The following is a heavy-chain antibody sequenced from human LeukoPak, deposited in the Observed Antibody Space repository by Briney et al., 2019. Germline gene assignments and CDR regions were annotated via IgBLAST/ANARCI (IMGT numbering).Heavy chain of an antibody. V-gene: IGHV4-39*07. J-gene: IGHJ4*02. CDR1: GGSISSSSYY. CDR2: IYYSGST. D-gene: IGHD3-10*01. Sequence: PSETLSLTCTVSGGSISSSSYYWCWIRQPPGKGLEWIGSIYYSGSTYYNPSLKSRVPISVHTSKNHFSLTLSPVTAAGTALNYCARDRPSDYYGSGSYDYWGQGTLVTVPS. CDR3: ARDRPSDYYGSGSYDY.